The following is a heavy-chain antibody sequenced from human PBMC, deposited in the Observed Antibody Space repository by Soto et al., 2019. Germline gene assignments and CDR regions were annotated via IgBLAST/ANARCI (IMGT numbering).Heavy chain of an antibody. V-gene: IGHV4-30-4*08. CDR1: GESISNPHYH. CDR2: ISYTGST. CDR3: AATLRGVWFDL. Sequence: VLLQESGPGVVRPFQTLSLTCTVSGESISNPHYHWSWLRQTPGKGLEWIGYISYTGSTFYISSLESRVTMSVDTFKNDFSLRLTSVTAADTAVYYCAATLRGVWFDLWGQGTLVTVSS. D-gene: IGHD3-10*01. J-gene: IGHJ5*02.